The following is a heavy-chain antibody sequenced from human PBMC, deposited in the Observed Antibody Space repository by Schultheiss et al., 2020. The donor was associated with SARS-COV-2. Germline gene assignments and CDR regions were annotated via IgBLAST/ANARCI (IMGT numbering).Heavy chain of an antibody. J-gene: IGHJ3*02. D-gene: IGHD6-25*01. CDR1: GFTFSSYA. Sequence: GGSLRLSCAASGFTFSSYAMSWVRQAPGKGLEWVSDISGSGGSTYYADSVKGRFTISRDNSKNTLYLQMNSLRAEDTAVYYCAKEGVRLRRVGNAFDIWGQGTMVTVSS. V-gene: IGHV3-23*01. CDR3: AKEGVRLRRVGNAFDI. CDR2: ISGSGGST.